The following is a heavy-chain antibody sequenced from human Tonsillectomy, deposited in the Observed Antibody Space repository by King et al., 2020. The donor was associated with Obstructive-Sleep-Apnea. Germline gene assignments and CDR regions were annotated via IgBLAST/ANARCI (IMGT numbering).Heavy chain of an antibody. CDR1: GFRFGDYA. CDR2: ISWISGRI. J-gene: IGHJ4*02. Sequence: VQLVESGGGLVQPGRSLRLSFAASGFRFGDYAMHWGRHARGKGLKWVSGISWISGRIGVADSFKGRFTISRDNAKNSLYLQMNSLRVEDTALYYCTKDRGNGYNYGVDYWGQGTLVTVSS. D-gene: IGHD5-24*01. V-gene: IGHV3-9*01. CDR3: TKDRGNGYNYGVDY.